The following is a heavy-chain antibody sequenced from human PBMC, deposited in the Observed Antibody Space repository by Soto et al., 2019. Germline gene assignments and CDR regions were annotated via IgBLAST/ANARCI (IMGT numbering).Heavy chain of an antibody. CDR3: ARGTRYSYGLQSYYYYYGMDV. J-gene: IGHJ6*02. Sequence: GASVKVSCKASGYTFTGYYMHWVRQAPGQGLEWMGWINPNSGGTNYAQKFQGWVTMTRDTSISTAYMELSRLRSDDTAVDYCARGTRYSYGLQSYYYYYGMDVWGQGTTVTVSS. CDR1: GYTFTGYY. D-gene: IGHD5-18*01. CDR2: INPNSGGT. V-gene: IGHV1-2*04.